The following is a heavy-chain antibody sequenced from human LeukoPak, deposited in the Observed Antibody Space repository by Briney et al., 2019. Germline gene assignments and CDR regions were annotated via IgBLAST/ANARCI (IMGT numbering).Heavy chain of an antibody. V-gene: IGHV1-69*06. CDR3: ARGPARDLKGSYYDSSYYYYMDV. D-gene: IGHD3-22*01. CDR1: GGTFSSYA. Sequence: SVKVSCKASGGTFSSYAISWVRQAPGQGLEWMGGIIPIFGTANYAQKFQGRVTITADKSTSTAYMELSSLRSEDTAVYYCARGPARDLKGSYYDSSYYYYMDVWGKGTTVTVSS. CDR2: IIPIFGTA. J-gene: IGHJ6*03.